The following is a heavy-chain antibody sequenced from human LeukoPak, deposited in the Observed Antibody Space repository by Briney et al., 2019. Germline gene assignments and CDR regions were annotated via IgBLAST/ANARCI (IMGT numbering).Heavy chain of an antibody. J-gene: IGHJ4*02. CDR1: GFTFYTYW. V-gene: IGHV3-7*01. CDR2: IKQDGSET. CDR3: ARGPHYPSRFSYFDF. D-gene: IGHD3-9*01. Sequence: GGSLRLSCAASGFTFYTYWMTWVRQAPGKGLDWVANIKQDGSETYYVDSVKGRFTISRDNAKNSLYLQMNSLRAEDTAVYYCARGPHYPSRFSYFDFWGQGTLVTVSS.